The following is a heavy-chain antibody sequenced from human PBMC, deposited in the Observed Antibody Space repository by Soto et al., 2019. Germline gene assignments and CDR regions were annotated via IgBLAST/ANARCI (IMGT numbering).Heavy chain of an antibody. D-gene: IGHD2-2*01. CDR1: GFTFSSYA. J-gene: IGHJ6*02. Sequence: GGSLRLSCAASGFTFSSYAMSWVRQAPGKGLEWVSAISGSGGSTYYADSVKGRFTISRDNSKNTLYLQMNSLRAEDTAVYYCAKDLGTSSSPGVYGMDVWGQGTTVTVSS. CDR3: AKDLGTSSSPGVYGMDV. V-gene: IGHV3-23*01. CDR2: ISGSGGST.